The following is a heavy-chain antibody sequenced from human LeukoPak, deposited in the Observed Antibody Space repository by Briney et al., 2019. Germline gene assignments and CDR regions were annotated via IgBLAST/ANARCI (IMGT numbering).Heavy chain of an antibody. CDR1: GYTFTIYG. CDR2: VSAYNGNT. Sequence: GASVSVSCKASGYTFTIYGISWVRQAPGQGREWMGWVSAYNGNTNHAQKLQGRVTMTTDTSTTTAYMELRSLRSDDTAVYYCARERGEYSSVGAFDIWAKGQWSPSLQ. CDR3: ARERGEYSSVGAFDI. D-gene: IGHD2/OR15-2a*01. J-gene: IGHJ3*02. V-gene: IGHV1-18*01.